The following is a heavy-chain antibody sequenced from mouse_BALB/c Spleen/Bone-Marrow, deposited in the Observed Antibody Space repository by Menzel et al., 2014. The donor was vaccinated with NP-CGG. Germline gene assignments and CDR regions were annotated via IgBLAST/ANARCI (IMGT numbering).Heavy chain of an antibody. V-gene: IGHV1-54*01. CDR2: INPGSGGT. Sequence: VQLQQSGPELVRPGTSVKVSCKASGYAFTNYLMEWIKQRPGQALEWIGVINPGSGGTNYNEKFKGKATLTADKSSSTAYMQLSSLTSDDSAVYFCARRIYYAMGYWGQGTTLTVSS. D-gene: IGHD2-1*01. CDR1: GYAFTNYL. J-gene: IGHJ2*01. CDR3: ARRIYYAMGY.